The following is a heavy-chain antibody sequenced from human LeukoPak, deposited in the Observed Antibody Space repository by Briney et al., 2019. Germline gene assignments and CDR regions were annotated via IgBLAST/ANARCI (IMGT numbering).Heavy chain of an antibody. CDR3: ARDFLYYGSGSYYEDTIPLYNWFDP. CDR1: GYTFTSYY. V-gene: IGHV1-46*01. CDR2: INPSGGST. Sequence: VASVKVSCKASGYTFTSYYMHWVRQAPGQGLEWMGIINPSGGSTSYAQKFQGRVTMTRDTSTSTVYMELSSPRSEDTAVYYCARDFLYYGSGSYYEDTIPLYNWFDPWGQGTLVTVSS. D-gene: IGHD3-10*01. J-gene: IGHJ5*02.